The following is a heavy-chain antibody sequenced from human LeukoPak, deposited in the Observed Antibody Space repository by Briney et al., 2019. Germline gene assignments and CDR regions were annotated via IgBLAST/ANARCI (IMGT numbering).Heavy chain of an antibody. V-gene: IGHV3-21*05. CDR2: INTDSSDI. CDR3: ARDPVSGDIDY. J-gene: IGHJ4*02. D-gene: IGHD1-14*01. Sequence: PGGSLRLSCAASGFTFSRYAMNWVRQAPGKGLQWVSYINTDSSDIHYADSVKGRFTISRDNAKNSLYLQMNSLRAEDTAVYYCARDPVSGDIDYWGQGTLVTVSS. CDR1: GFTFSRYA.